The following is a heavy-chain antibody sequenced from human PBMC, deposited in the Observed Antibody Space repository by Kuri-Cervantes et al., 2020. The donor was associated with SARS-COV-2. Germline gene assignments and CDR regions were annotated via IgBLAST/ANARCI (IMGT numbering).Heavy chain of an antibody. CDR1: GYSISSGYY. CDR3: ARVGRAGPFDY. CDR2: IYHSGST. D-gene: IGHD3-16*01. J-gene: IGHJ4*02. Sequence: SETLSLTCAVSGYSISSGYYWGWIRQPPGKGLEWIGSIYHSGSTYYNPSLKSRVTMSVDTSKNQFSLKLSSVTAADTAVYYCARVGRAGPFDYWGQGTLVTVSS. V-gene: IGHV4-38-2*01.